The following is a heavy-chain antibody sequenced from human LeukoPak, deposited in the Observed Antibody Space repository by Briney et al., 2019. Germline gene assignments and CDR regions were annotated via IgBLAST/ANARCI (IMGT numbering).Heavy chain of an antibody. CDR1: GYTFTVYY. D-gene: IGHD2-15*01. Sequence: GASVKVSCKASGYTFTVYYMYWVRQAPGQGLEWMGRINPNSGDTDYAQNFQGRVTMTRDTSISTAYMELTNLRSDDTAVYYCSRGYCSGGTCYLVENWFDPWGEGRPVTVSS. V-gene: IGHV1-2*06. CDR3: SRGYCSGGTCYLVENWFDP. CDR2: INPNSGDT. J-gene: IGHJ5*02.